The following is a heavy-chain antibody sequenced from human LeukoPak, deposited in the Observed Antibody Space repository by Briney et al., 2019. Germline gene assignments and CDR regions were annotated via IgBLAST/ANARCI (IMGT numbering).Heavy chain of an antibody. V-gene: IGHV3-21*01. D-gene: IGHD3-10*01. CDR1: GFTFSSYS. CDR2: ISSSSSYI. J-gene: IGHJ6*03. CDR3: AKGQTMVRGKMYYYYYYMDV. Sequence: PGGSLRLSCAASGFTFSSYSVNWVRQAPGKGLEWVSSISSSSSYIYYADSVKGRFTISRDNSKNTLYLQMNSLRAEDTAVYYCAKGQTMVRGKMYYYYYYMDVWGKGTTVTISS.